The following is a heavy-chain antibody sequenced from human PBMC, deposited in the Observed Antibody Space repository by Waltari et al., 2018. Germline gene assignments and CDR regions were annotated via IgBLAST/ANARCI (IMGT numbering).Heavy chain of an antibody. V-gene: IGHV4-39*01. Sequence: QLQLQESGPGLVTPSETLSLTCTVSGGSISSSSYYWGWIRQSPGKGLEWIGNIYYSGSTYYGGSTYYNPTLKSRVSISGDTSKNQFSLKLSSVTAADTAVYYCARHWKKSGYRFDPWGQGTLVTVSS. CDR1: GGSISSSSYY. CDR3: ARHWKKSGYRFDP. CDR2: IYYSGSTYYGGST. J-gene: IGHJ5*02. D-gene: IGHD5-12*01.